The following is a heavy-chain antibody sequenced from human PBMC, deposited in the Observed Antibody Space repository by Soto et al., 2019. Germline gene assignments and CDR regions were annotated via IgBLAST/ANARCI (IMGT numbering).Heavy chain of an antibody. V-gene: IGHV4-30-2*01. CDR3: ARGYGSGRNWFDP. Sequence: SETLSLTCTVSGFSFSPNYWSWIRQPPGKGLEWIGYIYHSGSTYYNPSLKSRVTISVDRSKNQFSLKLSSVTAADTAVYYCARGYGSGRNWFDPWGQGTLVTVSS. J-gene: IGHJ5*02. D-gene: IGHD3-10*01. CDR2: IYHSGST. CDR1: GFSFSPNY.